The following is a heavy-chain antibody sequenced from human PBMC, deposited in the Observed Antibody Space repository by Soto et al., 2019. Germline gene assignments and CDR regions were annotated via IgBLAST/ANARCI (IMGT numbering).Heavy chain of an antibody. CDR1: GGSISSGGYY. Sequence: QVPLPETGPGLVKPLQTLSLTCTVSGGSISSGGYYWNWIRQHPGKGLEWIGYIYSSGSNYNPSLTSRLTISVDTSKNPFSLQLSSVTAADPAVYYCAREVSTVLGDYGMDVWCQGTTVTVSS. V-gene: IGHV4-31*03. J-gene: IGHJ6*02. CDR2: IYSSGS. D-gene: IGHD1-26*01. CDR3: AREVSTVLGDYGMDV.